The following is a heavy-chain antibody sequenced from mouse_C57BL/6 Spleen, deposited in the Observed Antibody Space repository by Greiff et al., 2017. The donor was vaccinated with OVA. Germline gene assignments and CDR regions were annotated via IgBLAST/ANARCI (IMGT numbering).Heavy chain of an antibody. V-gene: IGHV2-2*01. Sequence: VHLVESGPGLVQPSQSLSITCTVSGFSLTSYGVHWVRQSPGKGLEWLGVIWSGGSTDYNAAFISKLSISKDNSKSQVFFKMNSLQADDTAIYYCARTGLTDWYFDVWGTGTTVTVSS. CDR1: GFSLTSYG. D-gene: IGHD3-1*01. CDR2: IWSGGST. CDR3: ARTGLTDWYFDV. J-gene: IGHJ1*03.